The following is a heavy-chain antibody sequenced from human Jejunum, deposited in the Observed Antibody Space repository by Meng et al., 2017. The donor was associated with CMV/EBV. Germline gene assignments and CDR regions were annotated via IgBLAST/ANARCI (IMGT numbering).Heavy chain of an antibody. CDR3: ARGHSSGYHLFDY. D-gene: IGHD3-22*01. CDR1: GGSLSPYY. CDR2: ISHGGIT. J-gene: IGHJ4*02. V-gene: IGHV4-34*01. Sequence: QVQPRQWGAGLLNSSETLSLTCAVYGGSLSPYYWTWIRQIPGKGLEWIGEISHGGITNYNPSLQSRLSLSVDTSKNQFSLKLSSVTVADTAVYYCARGHSSGYHLFDYWGQGTLVTVSS.